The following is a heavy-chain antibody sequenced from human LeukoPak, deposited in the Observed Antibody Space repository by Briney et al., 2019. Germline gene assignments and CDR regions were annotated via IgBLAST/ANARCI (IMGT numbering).Heavy chain of an antibody. J-gene: IGHJ6*02. V-gene: IGHV3-7*03. CDR2: VNRDGSET. Sequence: GGSLRLSCAASGFALSSHWMTWVRQVPGRGPEWVANVNRDGSETYYLDSVKGRFTISKDNAKNSLYLQMNSLRAEDTALYHCARNNGMDVWGQGTTAIVSS. CDR1: GFALSSHW. CDR3: ARNNGMDV.